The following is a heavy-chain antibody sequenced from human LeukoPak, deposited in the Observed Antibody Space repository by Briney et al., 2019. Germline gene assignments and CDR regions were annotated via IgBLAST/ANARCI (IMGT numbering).Heavy chain of an antibody. CDR2: IKQDGSDK. CDR1: GFTFSSYW. CDR3: ARDRDPGYNDSSGYRRVNAFDI. Sequence: GGSLRLSCAASGFTFSSYWMTWVRQAPGKGLEWVANIKQDGSDKYYVGSVKGRFTISRDNAKNSLYLQMNSLRAEDTAVYYCARDRDPGYNDSSGYRRVNAFDIWGQGTMVTVSS. V-gene: IGHV3-7*01. D-gene: IGHD3-22*01. J-gene: IGHJ3*02.